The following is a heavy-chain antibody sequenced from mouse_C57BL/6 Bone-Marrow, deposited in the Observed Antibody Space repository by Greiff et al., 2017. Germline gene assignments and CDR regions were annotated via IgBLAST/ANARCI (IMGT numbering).Heavy chain of an antibody. CDR3: TTCGSYGGSTYYDDY. CDR1: GFNFKDDY. D-gene: IGHD1-1*01. J-gene: IGHJ2*01. V-gene: IGHV14-4*01. CDR2: IDPENGDT. Sequence: VQLQQSGAELVRPGASVKLSCTASGFNFKDDYMHWVKQRPEQGLEWIGWIDPENGDTEYASKFQGKATITADTSSHTAYLQLSSLTSEDTAVYYCTTCGSYGGSTYYDDYWGQGTTLTVSS.